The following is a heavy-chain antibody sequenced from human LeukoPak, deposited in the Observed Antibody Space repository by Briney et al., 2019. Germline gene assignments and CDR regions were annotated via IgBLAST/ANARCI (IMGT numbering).Heavy chain of an antibody. CDR3: ARLLVIVVVPAAIDY. J-gene: IGHJ4*02. V-gene: IGHV4-59*08. D-gene: IGHD2-2*01. CDR2: IYYSGST. CDR1: GGSISSYY. Sequence: SETLSLTCTVSGGSISSYYWSWIRQPPGKGLEWIGYIYYSGSTNYNPSLKSRVTISVDTSKNQFSLKLSSVTAADTAVYYCARLLVIVVVPAAIDYWGQGTLVTVSS.